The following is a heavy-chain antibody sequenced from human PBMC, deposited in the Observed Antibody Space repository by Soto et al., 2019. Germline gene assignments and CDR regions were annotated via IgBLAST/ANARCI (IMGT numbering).Heavy chain of an antibody. D-gene: IGHD6-19*01. Sequence: PVGSLRLSCAASGFTVSDNYMTWVRQAPGKGLEWVSVLYSAGNAYYADSVQGRFTISRDDSKNTLYLQMNRLRAEDTAVYYCARDKGGGWYYFDSWGQGTLVTVSS. CDR3: ARDKGGGWYYFDS. CDR2: LYSAGNA. J-gene: IGHJ4*02. CDR1: GFTVSDNY. V-gene: IGHV3-53*01.